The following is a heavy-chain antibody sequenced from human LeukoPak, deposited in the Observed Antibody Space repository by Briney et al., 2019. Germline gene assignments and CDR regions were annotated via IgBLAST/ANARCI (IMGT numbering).Heavy chain of an antibody. D-gene: IGHD3-10*01. Sequence: GGSLRLSCAASGFTFSDYYMSWIRQAPGKGLEWISYISHTGTAIYYADSVKGRFTISRDNAKDSLYLQMNSLRAEDTAVYYCARGGSPAGVTFEYWGQGTLVTVSS. CDR1: GFTFSDYY. CDR3: ARGGSPAGVTFEY. J-gene: IGHJ4*02. CDR2: ISHTGTAI. V-gene: IGHV3-11*01.